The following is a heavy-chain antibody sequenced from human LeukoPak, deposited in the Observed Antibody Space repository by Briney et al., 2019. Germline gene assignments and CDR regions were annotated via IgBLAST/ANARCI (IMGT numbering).Heavy chain of an antibody. CDR2: ISYDGSNK. Sequence: GRSLRLSCAASGFTFSSYGMHWVRQAPGKGLEWVAVISYDGSNKYCADSVKGRFTISRDNSKNTLYLQMNSLRAEDTAMYYCAKDRGYGSGSYLVNNWGQGTLVTVSS. D-gene: IGHD3-10*01. V-gene: IGHV3-30*18. CDR3: AKDRGYGSGSYLVNN. CDR1: GFTFSSYG. J-gene: IGHJ4*02.